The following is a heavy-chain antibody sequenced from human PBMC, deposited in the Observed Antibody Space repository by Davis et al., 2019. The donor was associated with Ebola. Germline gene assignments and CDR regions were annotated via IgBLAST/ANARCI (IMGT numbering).Heavy chain of an antibody. D-gene: IGHD6-13*01. Sequence: SVKVSCKASASTFSNSDINWVRQATGQGLEWMGRIIPILGIANYAQKFQGRVTITADKSTSTAYMELSSLRSEDTAVYYCARDPQGQLKTADYFDYWGQGTLVTVSS. CDR3: ARDPQGQLKTADYFDY. CDR2: IIPILGIA. J-gene: IGHJ4*02. V-gene: IGHV1-69*04. CDR1: ASTFSNSD.